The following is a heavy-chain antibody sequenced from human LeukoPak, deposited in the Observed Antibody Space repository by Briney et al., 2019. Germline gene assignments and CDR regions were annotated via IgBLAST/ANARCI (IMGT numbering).Heavy chain of an antibody. Sequence: GGSLRLSCAASGFTFSDYRMHWVRQAPGKGLVWVSRINSDGTTTSYADSVKGRFTISRDNAKNTLYLQMNSLRAEDTVVYYCARGTIYGLDAFDIWGQGTMVTVSS. D-gene: IGHD3-3*01. CDR3: ARGTIYGLDAFDI. CDR1: GFTFSDYR. J-gene: IGHJ3*02. V-gene: IGHV3-74*01. CDR2: INSDGTTT.